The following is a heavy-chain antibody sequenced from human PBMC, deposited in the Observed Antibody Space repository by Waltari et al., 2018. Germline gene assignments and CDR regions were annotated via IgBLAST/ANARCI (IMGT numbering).Heavy chain of an antibody. Sequence: QVQLQESGQGLVKPSGTLSLPCAVSGDSIRGSYGWSWVRQSPDKGLVWIGQVHHSGKTHYNPSLPSRVTISVDKPKNQFSLNLNSVTAADTAVYYCAGDRAIGLFFDYWGRGTLVTVSS. CDR2: VHHSGKT. J-gene: IGHJ4*02. CDR3: AGDRAIGLFFDY. CDR1: GDSIRGSYG. V-gene: IGHV4-4*02. D-gene: IGHD2-2*01.